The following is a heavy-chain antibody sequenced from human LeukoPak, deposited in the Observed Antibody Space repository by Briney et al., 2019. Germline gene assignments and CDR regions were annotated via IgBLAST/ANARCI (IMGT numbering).Heavy chain of an antibody. V-gene: IGHV4-4*07. CDR1: GGSISSSY. Sequence: PSETLSLTCTVSGGSISSSYWSWIRQPAGKGLEWIGRIYTSGRTNFNPSLRSRVTMSVDTSKNQFSLKLSSVTAADTAVYYCARESPYDSSGYDYWGQGTLVTVSS. D-gene: IGHD3-22*01. J-gene: IGHJ4*02. CDR3: ARESPYDSSGYDY. CDR2: IYTSGRT.